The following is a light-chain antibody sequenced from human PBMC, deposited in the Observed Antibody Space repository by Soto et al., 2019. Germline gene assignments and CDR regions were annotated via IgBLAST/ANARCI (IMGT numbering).Light chain of an antibody. V-gene: IGLV2-14*01. J-gene: IGLJ1*01. CDR2: EVT. CDR1: SSDLGIYNY. CDR3: SSYTTSSTRV. Sequence: QSALTQPASVSGSPGQSIAISCSGSSSDLGIYNYVPWYQQHPGKVPKLIIFEVTNRPSGASNRFSGSKSGNTASLTISGLQAEDEADYYCSSYTTSSTRVFGTGTKVTVL.